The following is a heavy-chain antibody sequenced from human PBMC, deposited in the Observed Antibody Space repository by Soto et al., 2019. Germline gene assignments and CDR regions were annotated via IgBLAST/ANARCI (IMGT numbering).Heavy chain of an antibody. D-gene: IGHD2-2*01. Sequence: QVQLVQSGAEVKKPGSSVKVSCKASGGTFSSYTISWVRQAPGQGLEWMGRIIPILGIANYAQKFQGRVTITADKCTSTAYMELSSLRSEDTAVYYCAIVVVPAAISDYYYYYMDVWGKGTTVTVSS. V-gene: IGHV1-69*02. CDR3: AIVVVPAAISDYYYYYMDV. CDR1: GGTFSSYT. CDR2: IIPILGIA. J-gene: IGHJ6*03.